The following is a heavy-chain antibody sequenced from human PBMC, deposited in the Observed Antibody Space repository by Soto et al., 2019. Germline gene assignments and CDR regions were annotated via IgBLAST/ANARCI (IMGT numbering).Heavy chain of an antibody. CDR3: TRGYGANSAGCDY. Sequence: QVQLVESGGGVVQPGRSLRLSCAASGFTFSSYGIHWVRQAPGKGLEWVAVIWYDGSKKYYAESVKGRFSISRDNSKKTLYLQIDSLRVEDTAMYYCTRGYGANSAGCDYWGQGTLVTVSS. D-gene: IGHD5-18*01. CDR2: IWYDGSKK. J-gene: IGHJ4*02. CDR1: GFTFSSYG. V-gene: IGHV3-33*01.